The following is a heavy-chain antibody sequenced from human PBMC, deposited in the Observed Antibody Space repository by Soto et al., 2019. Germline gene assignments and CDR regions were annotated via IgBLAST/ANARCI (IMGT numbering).Heavy chain of an antibody. Sequence: GGSLRLSCAASGFTFSSYGMHWVRQAPGKGLEWVAVIWYDGSNKYYADSVKGRFTISRDNSKNTLYLQMNSLRAEDTAVYYCAANNEEGAFDIWGQGTMVTVSS. V-gene: IGHV3-33*01. J-gene: IGHJ3*02. CDR1: GFTFSSYG. CDR2: IWYDGSNK. CDR3: AANNEEGAFDI. D-gene: IGHD1-1*01.